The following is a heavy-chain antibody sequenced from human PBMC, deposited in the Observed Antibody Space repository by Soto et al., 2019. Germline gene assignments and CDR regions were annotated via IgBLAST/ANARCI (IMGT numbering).Heavy chain of an antibody. CDR1: GYSISSGYY. D-gene: IGHD3-22*01. V-gene: IGHV4-38-2*01. CDR3: ARAFYYEVAGWFDP. J-gene: IGHJ5*02. CDR2: IYRSGNT. Sequence: SETMSLTCAVSGYSISSGYYWGWIRQPPGKGLEWIGSIYRSGNTYYNPSLQSRVTISVDTSKNQFSLKLSSVTAADTAVYSCARAFYYEVAGWFDPWGPGTLVTVSS.